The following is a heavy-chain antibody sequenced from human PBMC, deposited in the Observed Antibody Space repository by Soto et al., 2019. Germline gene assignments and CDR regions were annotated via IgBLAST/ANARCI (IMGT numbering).Heavy chain of an antibody. CDR2: IWYDGSNK. J-gene: IGHJ6*02. V-gene: IGHV3-33*01. Sequence: QVQLVESGGGVVQPGRSLRLSCAASGFTFSSYGMHWVRQAPGKGLEWVAVIWYDGSNKYYADSVKGRFTISRDNSKNTLYLQMNSLRAEDTAVYYCARIWGAGDGMDVWGQGTTVTVSS. D-gene: IGHD7-27*01. CDR3: ARIWGAGDGMDV. CDR1: GFTFSSYG.